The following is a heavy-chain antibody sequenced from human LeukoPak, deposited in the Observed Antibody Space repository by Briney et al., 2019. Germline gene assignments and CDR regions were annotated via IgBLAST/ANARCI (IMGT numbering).Heavy chain of an antibody. CDR1: GFTVSSNY. V-gene: IGHV3-53*01. CDR3: ARDLQANYYDSSGYHSTAGWYFDL. D-gene: IGHD3-22*01. J-gene: IGHJ2*01. Sequence: GGSLRLSCAASGFTVSSNYVSWVRQAPGKGLEWVSVIYSGGSTYYADSVKGRFTISRDNSKNTLYLQMNSLRAEDTAVYYCARDLQANYYDSSGYHSTAGWYFDLWGRGTLVTVSS. CDR2: IYSGGST.